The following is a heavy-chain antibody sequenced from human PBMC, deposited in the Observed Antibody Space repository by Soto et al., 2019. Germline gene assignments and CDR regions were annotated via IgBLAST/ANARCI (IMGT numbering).Heavy chain of an antibody. D-gene: IGHD6-6*01. CDR3: ARGQGSIAARHYFDY. Sequence: QVQLQQWGAGLLKPSETLSLTCAVYGGSFSGYYWSWIRQPPGKGLEWIGEINHSGSTNYNPSLKSRVTISVDTSKNQFSLKLSSVTAADTAVYYCARGQGSIAARHYFDYWGQGTLVTVSS. J-gene: IGHJ4*02. CDR1: GGSFSGYY. CDR2: INHSGST. V-gene: IGHV4-34*01.